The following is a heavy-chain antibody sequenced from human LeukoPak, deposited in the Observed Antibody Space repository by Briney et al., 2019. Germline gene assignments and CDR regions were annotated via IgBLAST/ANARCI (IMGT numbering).Heavy chain of an antibody. Sequence: SETLSLTCTVSGGSISSYYWSWIRQPPGKGLEWIGYIYYSGSTNYNPSLKSRVTISVDTSKNQFSLKLSSVTAADTAVYYCARGLGYYDILTGYSHHWYFDLWGRGTLVTVSS. D-gene: IGHD3-9*01. CDR3: ARGLGYYDILTGYSHHWYFDL. CDR2: IYYSGST. CDR1: GGSISSYY. V-gene: IGHV4-59*01. J-gene: IGHJ2*01.